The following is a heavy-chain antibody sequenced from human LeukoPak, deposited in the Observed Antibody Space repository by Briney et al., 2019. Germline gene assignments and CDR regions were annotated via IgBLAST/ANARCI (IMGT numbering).Heavy chain of an antibody. V-gene: IGHV4-34*01. CDR2: INHSGST. CDR1: GGSFSGYY. Sequence: SETLSLTCAVYGGSFSGYYWSWIRQPPGKGLEWIGEINHSGSTNYNPSLKSRVTMSVDTSKNQFSLKLSSVTAADTAVYYCARGTIFGVVIEAFDIWGQGTMVTVSS. J-gene: IGHJ3*02. D-gene: IGHD3-3*01. CDR3: ARGTIFGVVIEAFDI.